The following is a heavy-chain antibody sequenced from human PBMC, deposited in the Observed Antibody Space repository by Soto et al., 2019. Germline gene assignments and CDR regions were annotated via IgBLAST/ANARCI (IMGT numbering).Heavy chain of an antibody. J-gene: IGHJ4*02. Sequence: QLQLQEAGPGLVKPSETLSLTCTVSGGSISSSSYYWGWIRQPPGKGLEWIGSIYFSGSSYYNPSLKSRVTISVDTSKNQFSLNLSSVTAADTAVYYCVRLVPPGIQLWTTYYFDYWGQGTLVTVSS. CDR1: GGSISSSSYY. CDR2: IYFSGSS. CDR3: VRLVPPGIQLWTTYYFDY. V-gene: IGHV4-39*01. D-gene: IGHD5-18*01.